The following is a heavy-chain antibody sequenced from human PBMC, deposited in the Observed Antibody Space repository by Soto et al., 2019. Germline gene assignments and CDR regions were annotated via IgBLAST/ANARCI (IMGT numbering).Heavy chain of an antibody. Sequence: ASVKVSCKASGYTFTSYDINWVRQATGQGLEWMGWMNPNSGNTGYAQKFQGRVTMTRNTSISTAYMELSSLRSEDTAVYYCARSLAHVADRLEEAPHFDYWGQGTLVTVYS. V-gene: IGHV1-8*01. CDR2: MNPNSGNT. J-gene: IGHJ4*02. CDR3: ARSLAHVADRLEEAPHFDY. CDR1: GYTFTSYD. D-gene: IGHD6-6*01.